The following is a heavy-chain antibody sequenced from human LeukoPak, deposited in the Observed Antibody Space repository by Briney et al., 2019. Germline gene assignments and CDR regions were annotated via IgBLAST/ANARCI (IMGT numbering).Heavy chain of an antibody. D-gene: IGHD2-21*02. V-gene: IGHV3-23*01. J-gene: IGHJ3*02. CDR3: AKDGSVVTAIRGAFDI. CDR2: ISGSGGST. Sequence: GGSLRLSCAASGFTFSSYAMSWVRQAPGKGLEWVSAISGSGGSTYYADSVKGRFTISRDNSKNTLYLQMNSLRAEDTAVYYCAKDGSVVTAIRGAFDIWGQGTMVTASS. CDR1: GFTFSSYA.